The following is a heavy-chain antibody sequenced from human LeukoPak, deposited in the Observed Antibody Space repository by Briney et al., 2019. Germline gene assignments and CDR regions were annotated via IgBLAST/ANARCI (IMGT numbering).Heavy chain of an antibody. CDR2: IYYSGST. CDR1: SGSISSSSYY. Sequence: SETLSLTGTVSSGSISSSSYYWGWIRHPPGKGLEWIGNIYYSGSTYYNPSLKSRVTISVDTSQSQFSLRLSSVTAADTAVYYCARYDSGGFYRNFDYWGQGTLVTVSS. J-gene: IGHJ4*02. V-gene: IGHV4-39*01. CDR3: ARYDSGGFYRNFDY. D-gene: IGHD3-22*01.